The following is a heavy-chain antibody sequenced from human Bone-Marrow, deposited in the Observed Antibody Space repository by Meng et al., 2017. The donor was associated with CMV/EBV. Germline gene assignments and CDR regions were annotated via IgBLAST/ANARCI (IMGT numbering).Heavy chain of an antibody. V-gene: IGHV4-59*11. J-gene: IGHJ5*02. CDR3: ARVGGLGFDP. Sequence: SETLSLTCIVSGGSISRHYWTWIRQPPGKGLEYIGYIYYSGSTNYNPSLKSRVTISVDKSKNQFSLKLSSVTAADTAVYYCARVGGLGFDPWGQGTLVTVSS. D-gene: IGHD3-16*01. CDR1: GGSISRHY. CDR2: IYYSGST.